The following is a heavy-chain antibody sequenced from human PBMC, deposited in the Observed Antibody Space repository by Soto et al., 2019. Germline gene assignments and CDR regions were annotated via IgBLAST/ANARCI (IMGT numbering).Heavy chain of an antibody. D-gene: IGHD2-8*02. CDR2: IYHSGST. Sequence: SETLSLTCTVAGDXITSNSYFCAWIRQPPGKGLEWIGSIYHSGSTNYNPSLKSRVTISVDTSKNQFSLKLTSVTAADTAVYYCARDKITGLFDYWGQGTLVTSPQ. J-gene: IGHJ4*02. V-gene: IGHV4-39*07. CDR1: GDXITSNSYF. CDR3: ARDKITGLFDY.